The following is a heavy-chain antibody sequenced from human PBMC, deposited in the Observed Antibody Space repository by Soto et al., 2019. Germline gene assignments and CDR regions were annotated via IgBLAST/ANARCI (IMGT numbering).Heavy chain of an antibody. CDR3: ARDSLVGISSADLPYYFAS. V-gene: IGHV1-69*08. J-gene: IGHJ4*02. D-gene: IGHD6-13*01. Sequence: QVQLVQSGAEVKKPGSSVKVSCKASGGTFSSYTISWVRQAPGQGLEWMGRIIPILGIANYAQKFQGRVTITADKSTSTAYMALSSLRSEDTAVYYCARDSLVGISSADLPYYFASWGQGTLVTVSS. CDR1: GGTFSSYT. CDR2: IIPILGIA.